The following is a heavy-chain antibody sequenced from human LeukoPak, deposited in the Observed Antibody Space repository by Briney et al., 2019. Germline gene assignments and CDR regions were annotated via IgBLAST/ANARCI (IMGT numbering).Heavy chain of an antibody. Sequence: SSETLSLTCTVSNVSISSGSHYWNWIRQPAGKGLEWIGRIYAGGRSNHNPSLRSRVTISVDTSKNQFSLRLRSATATDTGVYYCASDHSGWLGLGYWGQGTLVSVSS. CDR3: ASDHSGWLGLGY. V-gene: IGHV4-61*02. J-gene: IGHJ4*02. D-gene: IGHD6-19*01. CDR2: IYAGGRS. CDR1: NVSISSGSHY.